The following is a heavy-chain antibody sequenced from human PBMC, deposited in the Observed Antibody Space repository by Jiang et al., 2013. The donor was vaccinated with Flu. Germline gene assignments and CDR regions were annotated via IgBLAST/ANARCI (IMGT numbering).Heavy chain of an antibody. CDR2: ISSSSSTI. Sequence: VSYISSSSSTIYYADSVKGRFTISRDNAKNSLYLQMNSLRDEDTAVYYCARDRSITFGGVIAHWGQGTLVTVSS. J-gene: IGHJ5*02. V-gene: IGHV3-48*02. CDR3: ARDRSITFGGVIAH. D-gene: IGHD3-16*01.